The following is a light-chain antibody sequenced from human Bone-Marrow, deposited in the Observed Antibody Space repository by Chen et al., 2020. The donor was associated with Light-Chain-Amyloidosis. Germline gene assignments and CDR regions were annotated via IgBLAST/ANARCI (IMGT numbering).Light chain of an antibody. CDR1: SSDVGSYRY. CDR2: DVN. V-gene: IGLV2-11*01. CDR3: CSYAGSYPYVV. J-gene: IGLJ2*01. Sequence: QPALTQPPPVSGSPGQSVTISRTGTSSDVGSYRYVSRYQHHPGKAPRLMIYDVNKRPSGFPDRFSGSKSGSTASLTISGLQAEDEADYSCCSYAGSYPYVVFGGGTKLTVL.